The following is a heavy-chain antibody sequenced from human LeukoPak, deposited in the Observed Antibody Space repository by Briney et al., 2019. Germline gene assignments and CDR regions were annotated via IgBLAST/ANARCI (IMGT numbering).Heavy chain of an antibody. CDR3: TRMQHDHDDYGDGFDV. J-gene: IGHJ3*01. CDR1: GGSIKPHY. CDR2: IYYSGNT. D-gene: IGHD4-17*01. Sequence: PSETLSLTCTVSGGSIKPHYWIWIRQPPGKGLEWIGYIYYSGNTRYNPSLKSRVAISVDTSQNHYFLNLSPVTAADTALYKCTRMQHDHDDYGDGFDVWGQGTMVTVSS. V-gene: IGHV4-59*08.